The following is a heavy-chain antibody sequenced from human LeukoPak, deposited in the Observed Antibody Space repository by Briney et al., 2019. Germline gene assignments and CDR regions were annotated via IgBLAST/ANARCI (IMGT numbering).Heavy chain of an antibody. CDR2: ISSSSSYI. J-gene: IGHJ4*02. V-gene: IGHV3-21*01. CDR1: GFTFSSYS. Sequence: KPGGSLRLSCAASGFTFSSYSMNSVRQAPGNGLEWVSSISSSSSYIYYADSVKDRFTISRDNAKNSLYLQMNSLRAEDTAVYYCATWVVGAVFDYWGQGTLVTVSS. CDR3: ATWVVGAVFDY. D-gene: IGHD1-26*01.